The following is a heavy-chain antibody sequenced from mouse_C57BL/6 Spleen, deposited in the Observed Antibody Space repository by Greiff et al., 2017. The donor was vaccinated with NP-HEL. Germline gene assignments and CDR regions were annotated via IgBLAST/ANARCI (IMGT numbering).Heavy chain of an antibody. CDR2: ISSGSSTI. CDR3: ARIYGNLYAMDY. J-gene: IGHJ4*01. D-gene: IGHD2-1*01. Sequence: EVKVVESGGGLVKPGGSLKLSCAASGFTFSDYGMHWVRQAPEKGLEWVAYISSGSSTIYYADTVKGRFTISRDNAKNTLFLQMTSLRSEDTAMYYCARIYGNLYAMDYWGQGTSVTVSS. CDR1: GFTFSDYG. V-gene: IGHV5-17*01.